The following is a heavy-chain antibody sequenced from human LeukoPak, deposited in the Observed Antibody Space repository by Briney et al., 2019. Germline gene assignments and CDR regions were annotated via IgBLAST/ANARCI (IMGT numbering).Heavy chain of an antibody. V-gene: IGHV1-69*04. Sequence: GASVKVSCKASGGTFSSYAISWVRQAPGQGLEWMGRIIPILGIANYAQKFQGRVTITADESTSTAYMELSSLRSEDTAVYYCAREVLPGSPSAAGTDYWGQGTLVTVSS. D-gene: IGHD6-13*01. CDR2: IIPILGIA. J-gene: IGHJ4*02. CDR1: GGTFSSYA. CDR3: AREVLPGSPSAAGTDY.